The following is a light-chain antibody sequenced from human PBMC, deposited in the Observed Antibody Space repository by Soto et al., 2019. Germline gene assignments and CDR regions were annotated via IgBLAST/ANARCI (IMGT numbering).Light chain of an antibody. Sequence: EIVMTQSPAALSVSPGERATLSCRASQSVSSNLAWYQQKPGQAPRLLIYDASTRATGIPARFSGSGAGAEFTLTISSLQSEDFAVYDCQQYNKWFTFGQGTKLEIK. CDR1: QSVSSN. V-gene: IGKV3-15*01. J-gene: IGKJ2*01. CDR2: DAS. CDR3: QQYNKWFT.